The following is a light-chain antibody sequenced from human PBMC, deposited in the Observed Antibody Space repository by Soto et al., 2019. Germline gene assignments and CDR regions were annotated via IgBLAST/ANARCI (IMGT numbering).Light chain of an antibody. CDR1: SSDVGGYNY. J-gene: IGLJ2*01. Sequence: QSVLTQPRSVSESPGQSVTISCTGTSSDVGGYNYVSWYQQHPGKAPKLMIYDVSKRPSGVPDRFSGSKSGNRASLTISGLQAEDEADYYCCSYAGSYSVVFGGGTKVTVL. CDR3: CSYAGSYSVV. CDR2: DVS. V-gene: IGLV2-11*01.